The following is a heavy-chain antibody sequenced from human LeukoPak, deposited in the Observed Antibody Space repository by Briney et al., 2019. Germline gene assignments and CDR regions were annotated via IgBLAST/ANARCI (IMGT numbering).Heavy chain of an antibody. V-gene: IGHV3-21*01. CDR3: ATSDYAVRGDLGY. CDR2: ISSSNTYI. J-gene: IGHJ4*02. CDR1: GFTFSGST. D-gene: IGHD4-17*01. Sequence: GGSLRLSCVASGFTFSGSTMNWVRQAPGEGLEWVSSISSSNTYINYADSVKGRFTISRDNAKNSLYLQMDSLRAEDTAVYYCATSDYAVRGDLGYWGQGTLVTVSS.